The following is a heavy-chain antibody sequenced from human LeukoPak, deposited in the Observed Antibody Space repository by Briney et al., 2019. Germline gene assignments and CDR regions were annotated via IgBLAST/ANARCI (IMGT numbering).Heavy chain of an antibody. V-gene: IGHV3-23*01. CDR1: GFTFSSYA. J-gene: IGHJ3*02. CDR3: AKGGLGYCSSTSCYRLAAFDI. CDR2: ISGSGGST. D-gene: IGHD2-2*01. Sequence: GGSLRLSCAASGFTFSSYAMSWVRQAPGKGLEWVSAISGSGGSTYYADSVKGRFTISRDNSKNTLYLQMNSLRAEDTAVYYRAKGGLGYCSSTSCYRLAAFDIWGQGTMVTVSS.